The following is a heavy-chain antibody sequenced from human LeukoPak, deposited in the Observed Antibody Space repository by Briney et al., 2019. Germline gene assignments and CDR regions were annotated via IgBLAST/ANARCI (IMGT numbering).Heavy chain of an antibody. CDR3: ARDHSVYHDKQNEDAFDI. D-gene: IGHD3-9*01. V-gene: IGHV3-21*01. CDR1: GFTFSSYS. Sequence: GGSLRLSCAASGFTFSSYSMNWVRQAPGKGLEWVSSISSSSSYIYYADSVKGRFTISRDNAKNSLYLQMNSLRAEDTAVYYCARDHSVYHDKQNEDAFDIWGQGTMVTVSS. J-gene: IGHJ3*02. CDR2: ISSSSSYI.